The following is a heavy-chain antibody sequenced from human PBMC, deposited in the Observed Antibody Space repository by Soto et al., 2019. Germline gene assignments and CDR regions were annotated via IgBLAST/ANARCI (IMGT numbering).Heavy chain of an antibody. Sequence: TSETLSLTCTVSGGSISSGDYYWSWIRQPPGKGLEWIGYIYYSGSTYYNPSLKSRVTISVDTSKNQFSLKLSSVTAADTAVYYCAREGPTVTTNGYFDYWGQGTLVTVSS. CDR2: IYYSGST. CDR1: GGSISSGDYY. J-gene: IGHJ4*02. D-gene: IGHD4-17*01. V-gene: IGHV4-30-4*01. CDR3: AREGPTVTTNGYFDY.